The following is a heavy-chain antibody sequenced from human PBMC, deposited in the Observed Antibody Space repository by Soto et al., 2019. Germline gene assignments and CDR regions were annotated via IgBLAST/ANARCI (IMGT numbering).Heavy chain of an antibody. CDR3: ARGAMACNEGLGD. Sequence: EGQLVESGGGLVQPGGSLRLSCQVSGFTFRSYWMTWVRRAPGKGLEWVANINLDGSEKYYVDAVKGRFTISRDNAKNSLRLDLRALRDNDTAVYYCARGAMACNEGLGDWGQGTLVTVSS. J-gene: IGHJ1*01. D-gene: IGHD2-8*01. CDR2: INLDGSEK. V-gene: IGHV3-7*04. CDR1: GFTFRSYW.